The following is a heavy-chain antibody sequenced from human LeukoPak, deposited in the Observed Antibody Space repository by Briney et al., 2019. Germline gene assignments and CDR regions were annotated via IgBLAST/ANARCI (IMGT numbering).Heavy chain of an antibody. Sequence: PSETLSLTCTVSGGSISSYYWSWSRQPPGMGLEWIGYIYYSGSTNYNPSLKSRVTISVDTSKNQFSLKLSSVTAADTAVYYCARITEYYFDYWGQGTLVTVSS. V-gene: IGHV4-59*01. CDR1: GGSISSYY. J-gene: IGHJ4*02. CDR3: ARITEYYFDY. D-gene: IGHD3-16*01. CDR2: IYYSGST.